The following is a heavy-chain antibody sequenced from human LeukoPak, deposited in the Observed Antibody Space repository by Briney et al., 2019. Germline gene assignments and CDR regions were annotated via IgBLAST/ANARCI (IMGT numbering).Heavy chain of an antibody. V-gene: IGHV3-30-3*01. CDR1: GFTFSSYA. CDR3: ARGHHTRGSYPGY. Sequence: AGGSLRLSCAASGFTFSSYAMHWVRQAPGKGLESVAVISYDGSNKYYADSVKGRFTISRDNSKNTLYLQMNSLRAEDTAVYYCARGHHTRGSYPGYWGQGTLVTVSS. J-gene: IGHJ4*02. D-gene: IGHD1-26*01. CDR2: ISYDGSNK.